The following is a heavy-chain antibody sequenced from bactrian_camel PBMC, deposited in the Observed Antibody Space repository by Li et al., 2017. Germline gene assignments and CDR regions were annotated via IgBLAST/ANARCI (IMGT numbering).Heavy chain of an antibody. CDR3: VSPAQDYSDTAESNY. D-gene: IGHD4*01. J-gene: IGHJ4*01. CDR1: GATYSSRC. Sequence: DVQLVESGGGSVQAGGTLRLSCAASGATYSSRCMGWFRQAPGKEREVLATIYTGDIITSYADSVKGRFTISQDNAKNTVYLQMNSLKPEDTAVYYCVSPAQDYSDTAESNYWGQGTQVTVS. CDR2: IYTGDIIT. V-gene: IGHV3S40*01.